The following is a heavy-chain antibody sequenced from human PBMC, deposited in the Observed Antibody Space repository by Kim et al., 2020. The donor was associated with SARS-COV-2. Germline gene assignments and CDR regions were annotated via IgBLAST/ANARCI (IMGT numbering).Heavy chain of an antibody. V-gene: IGHV3-43*02. CDR3: AKDTIRGGRGPGDFDY. CDR2: ISGDGGST. Sequence: GGSLRLSCAASGFTFDDYAMHWVRQAPGKGLEWVSLISGDGGSTYYADSVKGRFTISRDNSKNSLYLQMNSLRTEDTALYYCAKDTIRGGRGPGDFDYWGQGTLVTVSS. CDR1: GFTFDDYA. D-gene: IGHD3-10*01. J-gene: IGHJ4*02.